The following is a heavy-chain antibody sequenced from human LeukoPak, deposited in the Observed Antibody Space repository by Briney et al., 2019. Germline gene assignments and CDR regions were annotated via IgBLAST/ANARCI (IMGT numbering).Heavy chain of an antibody. V-gene: IGHV4-61*02. J-gene: IGHJ6*03. Sequence: KSSETLSLTCTVSGCSISSGSYYWSWIRQPAGKGLEWIGRISTSGSTNYNPSLKGRVTISVDTSKNQSSLKLSSVTAADTAVYYCARDDPYYYYYMDVWGEGTTVTVSS. CDR3: ARDDPYYYYYMDV. CDR1: GCSISSGSYY. CDR2: ISTSGST.